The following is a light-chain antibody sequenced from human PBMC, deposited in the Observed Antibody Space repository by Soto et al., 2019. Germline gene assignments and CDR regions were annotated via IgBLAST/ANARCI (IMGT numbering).Light chain of an antibody. CDR1: QGISSY. V-gene: IGKV1-8*01. Sequence: AIRMTQSPSSFSASTGDRVTITCRASQGISSYLGWYQQKPGKAPKLLIYAASTLQSGVPSRFSGSGSGTDFTLTISCLQSEDFATYYCQQYYSYPLTFGPGTKVDIK. CDR3: QQYYSYPLT. CDR2: AAS. J-gene: IGKJ3*01.